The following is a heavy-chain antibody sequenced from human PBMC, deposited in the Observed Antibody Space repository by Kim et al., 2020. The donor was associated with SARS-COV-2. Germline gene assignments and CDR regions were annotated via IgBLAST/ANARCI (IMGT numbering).Heavy chain of an antibody. CDR3: ARVFAVGATRAPLDY. D-gene: IGHD1-26*01. J-gene: IGHJ4*02. V-gene: IGHV3-30*07. Sequence: DSVTGRFTISRHNSKNPLYLQSNSLRAEDTAVYYCARVFAVGATRAPLDYWGQGTLVTVSS.